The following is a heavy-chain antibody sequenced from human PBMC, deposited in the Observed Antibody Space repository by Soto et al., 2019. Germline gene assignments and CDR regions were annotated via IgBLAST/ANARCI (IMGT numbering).Heavy chain of an antibody. CDR1: GFTFSDYG. J-gene: IGHJ6*02. V-gene: IGHV3-30*18. CDR2: VSYDGSSE. CDR3: AKAGYCTRGNCYDYNLSGMDV. Sequence: VQMVESGGGVVQPGRSLRLTCAVSGFTFSDYGMHWVRQAPRKGLEWMAVVSYDGSSEFYADSVKGRFTISRDNSKNTLHLQMNSLRPEETAVYYCAKAGYCTRGNCYDYNLSGMDVWGQGTAVT. D-gene: IGHD3-16*01.